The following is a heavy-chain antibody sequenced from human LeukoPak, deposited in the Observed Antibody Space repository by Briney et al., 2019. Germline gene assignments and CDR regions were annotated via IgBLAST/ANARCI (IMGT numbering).Heavy chain of an antibody. D-gene: IGHD1-26*01. Sequence: GGSLRLSCVASGFPFSSYAMSWVRQAPGKGLEWVSAISGSGGSTYYADSVKGRFTISRDNSKNTLYLQMNSLRAEDTAVYYCAKAWYSGSYFFDYWGQGTLVTVSS. CDR1: GFPFSSYA. V-gene: IGHV3-23*01. CDR2: ISGSGGST. CDR3: AKAWYSGSYFFDY. J-gene: IGHJ4*02.